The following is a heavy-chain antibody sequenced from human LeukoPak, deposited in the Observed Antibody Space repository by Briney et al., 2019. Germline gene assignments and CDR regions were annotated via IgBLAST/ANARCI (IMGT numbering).Heavy chain of an antibody. V-gene: IGHV4-34*01. J-gene: IGHJ6*02. CDR1: GGSFSGYY. D-gene: IGHD3-3*01. CDR3: ARQANSFGVAGYYYYGMDV. CDR2: INHSGST. Sequence: SETLSLTCAVYGGSFSGYYWSWIRQPPGKGLEWIGEINHSGSTNYNPSLKSRVTISVDTSKNQFSLKLSSVTAADTAVYYCARQANSFGVAGYYYYGMDVWGQGTTVTVSS.